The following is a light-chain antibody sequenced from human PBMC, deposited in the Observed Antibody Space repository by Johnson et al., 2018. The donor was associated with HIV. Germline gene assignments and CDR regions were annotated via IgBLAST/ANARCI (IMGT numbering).Light chain of an antibody. CDR1: SSNIWSNY. CDR2: ENN. CDR3: GTWDSSLSAGGV. Sequence: QSVLTQPPSVSAAPGREVTISCSGSSSNIWSNYVSWYQQLPGTAPKLLIYENNKRPSGIPDRFSGSKSGTSATLGITGLQTGDEADYYCGTWDSSLSAGGVFGTGTKVTVL. J-gene: IGLJ1*01. V-gene: IGLV1-51*02.